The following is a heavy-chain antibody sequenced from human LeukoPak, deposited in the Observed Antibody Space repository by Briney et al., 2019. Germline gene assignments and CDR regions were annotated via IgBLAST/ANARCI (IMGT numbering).Heavy chain of an antibody. Sequence: PGRSLRLSCAASGFTFSSYAMSWVRQAPGKGLEWVSAISYSGDITYYADSVKGRFTISRDNTKNTLYLLMNSLRAEDTALYYCAKVLMVYATFDYWGKGTLVTVSS. CDR1: GFTFSSYA. V-gene: IGHV3-23*01. J-gene: IGHJ4*02. D-gene: IGHD2-8*01. CDR3: AKVLMVYATFDY. CDR2: ISYSGDIT.